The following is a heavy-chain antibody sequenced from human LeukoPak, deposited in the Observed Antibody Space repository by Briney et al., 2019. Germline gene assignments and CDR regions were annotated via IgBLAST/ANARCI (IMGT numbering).Heavy chain of an antibody. D-gene: IGHD3-22*01. Sequence: GGSLRLSCAASGFTFSSYAMSWVRQAPGKGLEWVSAISGSGGSTYYADCVKGRFTISRDNSKNTLYLQMNSLRAEDTAVYYCAKSRGGYYDSSGSPYWGQGTLVTVSS. J-gene: IGHJ4*02. CDR3: AKSRGGYYDSSGSPY. CDR2: ISGSGGST. CDR1: GFTFSSYA. V-gene: IGHV3-23*01.